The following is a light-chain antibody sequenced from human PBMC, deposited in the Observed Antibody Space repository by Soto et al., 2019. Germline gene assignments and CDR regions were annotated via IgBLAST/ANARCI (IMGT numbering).Light chain of an antibody. J-gene: IGLJ2*01. CDR2: EVT. V-gene: IGLV2-8*01. CDR1: SSDVGGYNY. Sequence: QSALTQPPSASGSPGQSVTISCSGTSSDVGGYNYVSWHQHHPGKAPKVMIYEVTKRPSGVPERFSASKSGNTASLTVSGLQAEDEADYYCSSYAGSNNFVVFGGGTQLTVL. CDR3: SSYAGSNNFVV.